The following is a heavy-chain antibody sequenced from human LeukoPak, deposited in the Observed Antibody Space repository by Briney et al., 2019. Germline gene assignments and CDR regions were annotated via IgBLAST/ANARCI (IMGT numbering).Heavy chain of an antibody. D-gene: IGHD5-24*01. CDR3: ARKMGREFDY. J-gene: IGHJ4*02. Sequence: GGSLRLSCAASGFTFSSFWMSWVRQAPGKGLECVANIKLDGSEKYYVDSVKGRFTISRDNAKNSLFLQMNSLRAEDTAVYYCARKMGREFDYWGQGTLVTVSS. V-gene: IGHV3-7*01. CDR1: GFTFSSFW. CDR2: IKLDGSEK.